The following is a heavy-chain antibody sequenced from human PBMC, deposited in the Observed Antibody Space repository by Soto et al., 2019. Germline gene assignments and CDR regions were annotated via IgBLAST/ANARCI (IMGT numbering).Heavy chain of an antibody. CDR3: VRMKTGGSRPVDH. D-gene: IGHD2-15*01. V-gene: IGHV4-30-4*01. CDR1: GDSIKSADYL. Sequence: SETLSLTCTVSGDSIKSADYLWTWIRQPPGEGLEYIGYIYYTGTISYKPSLQSRAAISLDTSKNQFSLKLTSATATDTAVYYCVRMKTGGSRPVDHWGQGTLVTVSS. CDR2: IYYTGTI. J-gene: IGHJ4*02.